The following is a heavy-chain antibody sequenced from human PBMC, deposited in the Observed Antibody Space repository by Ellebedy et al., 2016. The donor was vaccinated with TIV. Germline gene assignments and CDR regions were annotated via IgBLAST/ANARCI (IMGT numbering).Heavy chain of an antibody. V-gene: IGHV3-23*01. D-gene: IGHD3-10*01. J-gene: IGHJ4*02. CDR1: GFTFSSYA. CDR3: AKDRGYDGGRAIFDS. CDR2: ISSSGDRT. Sequence: GESLKISCAASGFTFSSYAMGWVRQATGKGLEWVSGISSSGDRTYYADSVKGRFTISRDNSKNMLFLQMNSLRAEDTAVFYCAKDRGYDGGRAIFDSWGQGILVTVSS.